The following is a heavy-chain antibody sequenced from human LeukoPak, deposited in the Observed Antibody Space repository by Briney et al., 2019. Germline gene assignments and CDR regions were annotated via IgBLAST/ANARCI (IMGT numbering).Heavy chain of an antibody. Sequence: PGGSLRLSCAASGFTFSSSAMSWVRQAPGKGLEWVSAISGSGGSTYYGDSVNGRFTISRDNAKNTLYLQMNSLRGEDTAVYYCARDMLFGESVYNWFDPWGQGTLVTVSS. V-gene: IGHV3-23*01. CDR1: GFTFSSSA. CDR2: ISGSGGST. J-gene: IGHJ5*02. CDR3: ARDMLFGESVYNWFDP. D-gene: IGHD3/OR15-3a*01.